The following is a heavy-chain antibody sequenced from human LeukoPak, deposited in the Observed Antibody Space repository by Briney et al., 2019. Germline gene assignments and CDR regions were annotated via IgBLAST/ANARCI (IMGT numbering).Heavy chain of an antibody. J-gene: IGHJ5*02. CDR2: INPNSGGT. CDR1: GYTLTSYN. CDR3: ARGSYDNWFDP. Sequence: ASVKVSCKASGYTLTSYNINWVRQAPGQGLEWMGWINPNSGGTNYAQKFQGRVTMTRDTSISTAYMELSRLRSDDTAVYYCARGSYDNWFDPWGQGTLVTVSS. D-gene: IGHD1-26*01. V-gene: IGHV1-2*02.